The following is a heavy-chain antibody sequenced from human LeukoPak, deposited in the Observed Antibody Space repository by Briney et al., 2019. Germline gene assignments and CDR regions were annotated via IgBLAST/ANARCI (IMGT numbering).Heavy chain of an antibody. Sequence: GGSLRLSCAASGFTFSSYSMNWVRQAPGKGLEWVSSISSSSSYIYYADSVKGRFTISRDNAKNSLYLQMNSLRVEDTAVYYCAKDRDPQRTPYYFDYWGQGTLVTVSS. V-gene: IGHV3-21*01. CDR1: GFTFSSYS. D-gene: IGHD1/OR15-1a*01. CDR3: AKDRDPQRTPYYFDY. J-gene: IGHJ4*02. CDR2: ISSSSSYI.